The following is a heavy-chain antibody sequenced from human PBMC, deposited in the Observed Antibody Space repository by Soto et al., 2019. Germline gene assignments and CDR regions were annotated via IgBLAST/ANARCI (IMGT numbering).Heavy chain of an antibody. Sequence: EVQLLESGGGLVQPGGSLRLSCAASGFTFSSYAMSWVRQAPGKGLEWVSAISGSGGSTYYADSVKGRFTISRDNSKNTLYLQRNSLRAEDTAVYYCAKDLEHSEWLVLGFDYWGQGTLVTVSS. CDR3: AKDLEHSEWLVLGFDY. CDR2: ISGSGGST. CDR1: GFTFSSYA. D-gene: IGHD6-19*01. J-gene: IGHJ4*02. V-gene: IGHV3-23*01.